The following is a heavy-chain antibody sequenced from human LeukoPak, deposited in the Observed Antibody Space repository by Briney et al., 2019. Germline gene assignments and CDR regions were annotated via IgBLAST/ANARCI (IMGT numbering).Heavy chain of an antibody. CDR1: GYTFTSYA. V-gene: IGHV7-4-1*02. D-gene: IGHD2-8*01. J-gene: IGHJ3*02. Sequence: GASVKVSCKASGYTFTSYAMNWVRQAPGQGLEWMGWINTNTGNPTYAQGFTGRFVFSLDTSVSTAYLQISSLTAEDTAVYYCARDIRSLYCTNGVCYEGGDAFDIWGQGTMVTVSS. CDR3: ARDIRSLYCTNGVCYEGGDAFDI. CDR2: INTNTGNP.